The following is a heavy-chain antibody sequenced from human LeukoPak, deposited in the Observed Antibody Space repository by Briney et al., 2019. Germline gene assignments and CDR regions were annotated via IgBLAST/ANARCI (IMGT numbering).Heavy chain of an antibody. V-gene: IGHV1-24*01. CDR3: ATGVRSGYYDNFDY. Sequence: ASVKVSCKVSGYTLTELSMHWVRQAPGKGLEWMGGFDPEDGEIIYAQKFQGRVTMTEDTSTDTAYMELSSLRSEDTAVYYCATGVRSGYYDNFDYWGQGTLVPVSS. CDR2: FDPEDGEI. D-gene: IGHD3-3*01. CDR1: GYTLTELS. J-gene: IGHJ4*02.